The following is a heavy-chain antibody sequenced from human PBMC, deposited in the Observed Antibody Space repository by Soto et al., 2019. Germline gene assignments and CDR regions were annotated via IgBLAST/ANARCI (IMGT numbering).Heavy chain of an antibody. CDR1: GGSISSYY. CDR3: ARQVENYFYYMDV. J-gene: IGHJ6*03. Sequence: PSETLSLTCSVSGGSISSYYWSWIRQPPGKGLEWIGYIYYSGNTNYNPFLKSRVTISVDTSMNQFSLKLSSVTAADTAVYYCARQVENYFYYMDVWGKGTTVTVSS. CDR2: IYYSGNT. V-gene: IGHV4-59*08.